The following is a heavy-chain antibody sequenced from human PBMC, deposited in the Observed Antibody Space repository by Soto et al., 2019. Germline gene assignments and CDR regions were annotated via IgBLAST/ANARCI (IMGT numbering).Heavy chain of an antibody. CDR1: GGSISSGGYY. CDR3: ARGIVVPASIVYWFDP. Sequence: QVQLQESGPGLVKPSQTLSLTCTVSGGSISSGGYYWSWIRQHPGKGLEWSGYIYYSGSTYYNPSLKSRVTISVDTSKNQFSLKLSSVTAADTAVYYCARGIVVPASIVYWFDPWGQGTLVTVSS. V-gene: IGHV4-31*03. D-gene: IGHD2-2*01. J-gene: IGHJ5*02. CDR2: IYYSGST.